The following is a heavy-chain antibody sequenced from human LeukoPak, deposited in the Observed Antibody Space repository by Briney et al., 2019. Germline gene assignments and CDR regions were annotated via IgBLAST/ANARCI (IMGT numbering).Heavy chain of an antibody. J-gene: IGHJ4*02. Sequence: PGRSLRLSCAASGFTFSSYGMHWVRQAPGKGLEWVSAISGSGGSTYYADSVKGRFTISRDNSKNTLYLQMNSLRAEDTAVYYCAKEPSIAARGPFDYWGQGTLVTVSS. D-gene: IGHD6-6*01. CDR2: ISGSGGST. CDR1: GFTFSSYG. CDR3: AKEPSIAARGPFDY. V-gene: IGHV3-23*01.